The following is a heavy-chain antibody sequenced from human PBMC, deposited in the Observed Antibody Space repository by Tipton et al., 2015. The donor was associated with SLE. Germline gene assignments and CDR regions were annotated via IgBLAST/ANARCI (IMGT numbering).Heavy chain of an antibody. J-gene: IGHJ4*02. D-gene: IGHD6-19*01. CDR1: GGSISSSSYY. CDR3: ARLGIAVAGPTDY. Sequence: LRLSCTVSGGSISSSSYYWGWIRQPPGKGLEWIGSIYYSGSTYYNPSLKSRVTISVDTSKKQFSLKLSSVTAADTAVYYCARLGIAVAGPTDYWGQETLVTVSS. V-gene: IGHV4-39*07. CDR2: IYYSGST.